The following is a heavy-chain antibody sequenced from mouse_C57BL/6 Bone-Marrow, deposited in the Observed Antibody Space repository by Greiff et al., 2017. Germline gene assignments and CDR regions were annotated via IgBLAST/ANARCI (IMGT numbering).Heavy chain of an antibody. CDR2: ISYDGSN. V-gene: IGHV3-6*01. CDR3: ARYYDGGDYAMDY. D-gene: IGHD1-1*01. CDR1: GYSITSGYY. Sequence: EVQLQESGPGLVKPSQSLSLTCSVTGYSITSGYYWNWIRQFPGNKLEWTGYISYDGSNNYNPSLKNRISITRDTSKNQFFLKLNSVTTEDTATYYCARYYDGGDYAMDYWGQGTSVTVSS. J-gene: IGHJ4*01.